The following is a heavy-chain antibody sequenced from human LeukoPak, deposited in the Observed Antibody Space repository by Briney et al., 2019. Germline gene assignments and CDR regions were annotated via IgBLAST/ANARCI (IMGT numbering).Heavy chain of an antibody. Sequence: SVKVSCKASGGTFSSYAISWVRQAPGQGLEWMGGIIPLFGTANYAQKFQGRVTITADESTSTAYLELSRLRFEDTAVYYCAREWNYESNGYFYYYWGQGTLVTVSS. CDR3: AREWNYESNGYFYYY. J-gene: IGHJ4*02. CDR2: IIPLFGTA. D-gene: IGHD3-22*01. V-gene: IGHV1-69*13. CDR1: GGTFSSYA.